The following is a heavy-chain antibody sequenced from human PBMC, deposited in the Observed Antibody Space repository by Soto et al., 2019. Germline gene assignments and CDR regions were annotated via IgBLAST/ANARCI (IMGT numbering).Heavy chain of an antibody. CDR1: GGSISSSSYY. D-gene: IGHD2-2*01. Sequence: QLQLQESGPGLVKPSETLSLTCTVSGGSISSSSYYWGWIRQPPGKGLEWIGSIYYSGSTYYNPSLQIRVTISVDTSKNQFSLKLSSVTAADTAVYYCARPNLVPAATGDDAFDIWGQGTMVTVSS. J-gene: IGHJ3*02. CDR2: IYYSGST. CDR3: ARPNLVPAATGDDAFDI. V-gene: IGHV4-39*01.